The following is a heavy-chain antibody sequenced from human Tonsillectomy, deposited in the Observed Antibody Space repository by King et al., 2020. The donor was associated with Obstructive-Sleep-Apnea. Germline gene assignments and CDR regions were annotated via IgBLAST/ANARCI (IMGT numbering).Heavy chain of an antibody. J-gene: IGHJ4*02. CDR1: GFTFSSYW. D-gene: IGHD2-8*02. CDR3: ALGGTGAPFDH. CDR2: INSDDSST. V-gene: IGHV3-74*02. Sequence: VQLVESGGGLVQPGGSLRLSCEASGFTFSSYWIHWVRQAPGKGLVWVSRINSDDSSTYYADSVKGRFTISRDNAKNTLYLQMNSLRAEDTAVYYCALGGTGAPFDHWGQGTLVTVCS.